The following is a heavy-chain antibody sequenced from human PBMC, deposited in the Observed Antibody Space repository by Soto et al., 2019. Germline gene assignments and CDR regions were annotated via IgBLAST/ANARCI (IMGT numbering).Heavy chain of an antibody. CDR3: ASTMYYDILTGYPSFQY. V-gene: IGHV5-51*01. CDR2: IYPGDSDT. CDR1: GYSFTSYW. Sequence: PGESLKISCKGSGYSFTSYWIGWVRQMPGKGLEWMGIIYPGDSDTRYSPSFQGQVTISADKSISTAYLQWSSLKASDTAMYYCASTMYYDILTGYPSFQYSGPAPLVTVS. D-gene: IGHD3-9*01. J-gene: IGHJ4*02.